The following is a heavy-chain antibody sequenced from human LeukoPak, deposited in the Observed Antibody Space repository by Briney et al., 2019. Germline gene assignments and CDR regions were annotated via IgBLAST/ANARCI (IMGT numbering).Heavy chain of an antibody. V-gene: IGHV3-23*01. CDR3: AKDLATMIDYYYGMDV. Sequence: PSETLSLTCTVSGGSISSYYWSWVRQAPGKGLEWVSAISGSGGSTYYADSVKGRFTISRDNSKNTLYLQMNSLRAEDTAVYYCAKDLATMIDYYYGMDVWGQGTTVTVSS. D-gene: IGHD3-22*01. CDR1: GGSISSYY. CDR2: ISGSGGST. J-gene: IGHJ6*02.